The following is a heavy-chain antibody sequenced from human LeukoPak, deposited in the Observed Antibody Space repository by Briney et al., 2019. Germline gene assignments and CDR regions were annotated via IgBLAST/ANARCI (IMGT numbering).Heavy chain of an antibody. J-gene: IGHJ4*02. V-gene: IGHV4-38-2*02. CDR2: IYHSGSA. Sequence: SETLSLTCTVSGYSISSGYYWGWIRQPPGKGLEWIGSIYHSGSAYYNPSLKSRVTISVDTSKNQFSLKLSSVTAADTAVYYCASGIAYYPYYFDYWGQGTLVTVSS. D-gene: IGHD6-13*01. CDR1: GYSISSGYY. CDR3: ASGIAYYPYYFDY.